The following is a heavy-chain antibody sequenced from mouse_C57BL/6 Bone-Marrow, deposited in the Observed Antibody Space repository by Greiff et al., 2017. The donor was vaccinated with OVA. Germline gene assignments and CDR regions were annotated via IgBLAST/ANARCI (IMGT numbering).Heavy chain of an antibody. J-gene: IGHJ1*03. CDR1: GFTFTDYY. D-gene: IGHD1-1*01. CDR3: ARRPRSYGSSYGYFDV. Sequence: EVQVVESGPVLVKPGPSVKISCKASGFTFTDYYMHWVKQSHGKSLEWIGLVYPYNGGTSYNQKFKGKATLTVDTSSSTAYMELNSLTSEDSAVYYCARRPRSYGSSYGYFDVWGTGTTVTVSS. CDR2: VYPYNGGT. V-gene: IGHV1-36*01.